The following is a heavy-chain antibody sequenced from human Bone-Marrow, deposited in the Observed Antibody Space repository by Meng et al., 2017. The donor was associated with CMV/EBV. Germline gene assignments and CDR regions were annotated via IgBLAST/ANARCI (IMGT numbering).Heavy chain of an antibody. CDR3: ARELRFLEWPHRYYFDY. CDR2: IYYSGST. Sequence: SETLSLTCTVSGGSISSYYWSWIRQPPGKGLEWIGYIYYSGSTNYNPSLKSRVTISVDTSKNQFSLKLSSVTAADTAVYYCARELRFLEWPHRYYFDYWGQGKLVTVSS. CDR1: GGSISSYY. V-gene: IGHV4-59*01. D-gene: IGHD3-3*01. J-gene: IGHJ4*02.